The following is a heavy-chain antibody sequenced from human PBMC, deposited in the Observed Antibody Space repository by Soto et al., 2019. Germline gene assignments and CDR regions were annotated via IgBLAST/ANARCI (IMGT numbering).Heavy chain of an antibody. J-gene: IGHJ4*02. CDR3: ARPDYYYDSRGYYGY. Sequence: GGSLRLSCAASGFTFSSYSMNWVRQAPGKGLEWVSSISSSSTYIYYADSVKGRFTISRDNAKNSLFLQMNSLRAEDTAVYYCARPDYYYDSRGYYGYWGQGTLVTVSS. CDR1: GFTFSSYS. D-gene: IGHD3-22*01. CDR2: ISSSSTYI. V-gene: IGHV3-21*01.